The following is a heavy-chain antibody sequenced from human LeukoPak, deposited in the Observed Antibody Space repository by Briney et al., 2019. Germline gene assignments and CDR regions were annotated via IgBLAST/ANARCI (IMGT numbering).Heavy chain of an antibody. CDR2: IKPSSGAT. V-gene: IGHV1-2*02. Sequence: ASVKVSCKVSGYTFSGHYVHWVRQAPGQGLEWMGWIKPSSGATNYAQKFRGRVTMTRDTSNRTSYMELSRLRSDDTALYYCAICYYDSSGYYYFDYLGQGTLVTVSS. D-gene: IGHD3-22*01. CDR3: AICYYDSSGYYYFDY. J-gene: IGHJ4*02. CDR1: GYTFSGHY.